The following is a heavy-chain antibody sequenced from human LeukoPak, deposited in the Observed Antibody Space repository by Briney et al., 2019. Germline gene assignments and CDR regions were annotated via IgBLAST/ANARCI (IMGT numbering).Heavy chain of an antibody. Sequence: GGSLRLSCAASGFTFSSYAMSWVRQAPGKGLEWVSAISGSGGSTYYADSVKGRFTISRDNSKNTLCLQMNSLRAEDTAVYYCLDSSGYYNDYWGQGTLVTVSS. CDR3: LDSSGYYNDY. CDR2: ISGSGGST. D-gene: IGHD3-22*01. J-gene: IGHJ4*02. CDR1: GFTFSSYA. V-gene: IGHV3-23*01.